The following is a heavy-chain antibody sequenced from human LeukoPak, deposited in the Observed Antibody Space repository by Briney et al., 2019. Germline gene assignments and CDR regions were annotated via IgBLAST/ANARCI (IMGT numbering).Heavy chain of an antibody. CDR2: IRYDGSNK. J-gene: IGHJ5*02. CDR3: AKDLFLGYCSSTSCYNWFDP. Sequence: PGGSLRPSCAASGFTFSSYGMHWVRQAPGKGLEWVAFIRYDGSNKYYADSVKGRFTISRDNSKSTLYLQMNSLRAEDTAVYYCAKDLFLGYCSSTSCYNWFDPWGQGTLVTVSS. D-gene: IGHD2-2*01. CDR1: GFTFSSYG. V-gene: IGHV3-30*02.